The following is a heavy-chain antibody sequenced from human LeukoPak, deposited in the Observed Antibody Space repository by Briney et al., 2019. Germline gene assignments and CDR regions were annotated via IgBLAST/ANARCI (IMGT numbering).Heavy chain of an antibody. D-gene: IGHD4-17*01. J-gene: IGHJ4*02. CDR3: ARQAEGDYVFDY. Sequence: SETLSLTCTVSGGSISSYYWSWIRQPPGKGLEWIGYIYYNGNTNYNPSLKSRVTISVDTSKNQFSLKLSSVTAADTAVYYCARQAEGDYVFDYWGQGTLVTVSS. CDR2: IYYNGNT. V-gene: IGHV4-59*08. CDR1: GGSISSYY.